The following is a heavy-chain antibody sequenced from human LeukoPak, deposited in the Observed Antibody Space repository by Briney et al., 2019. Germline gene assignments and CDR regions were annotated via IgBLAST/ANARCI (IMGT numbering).Heavy chain of an antibody. CDR3: AKATGTLGA. CDR1: GFTFSRYN. CDR2: ITTSSSYI. J-gene: IGHJ5*02. Sequence: GGSLRLSCAASGFTFSRYNMNWVRQAPGKGLEWVSLITTSSSYIYYADSVKGRFTISRDNAKNSLYLQMNSLTAEDTAVYYCAKATGTLGAWGQGTLVTVSS. V-gene: IGHV3-21*04. D-gene: IGHD1-1*01.